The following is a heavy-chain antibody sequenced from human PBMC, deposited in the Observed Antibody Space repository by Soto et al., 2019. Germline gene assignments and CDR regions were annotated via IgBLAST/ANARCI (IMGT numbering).Heavy chain of an antibody. D-gene: IGHD2-8*01. Sequence: LSLTCSVSGGSISRYYWSWIRQPPGKGLEWIGYAYYSGDTGYNPSLQSRVTMAVDTSKNQVSLKLTSVTAADTAVYYCARDRSTYGGGGTGEVKENWFDPWGQGALVTVSS. J-gene: IGHJ5*02. CDR3: ARDRSTYGGGGTGEVKENWFDP. V-gene: IGHV4-59*01. CDR1: GGSISRYY. CDR2: AYYSGDT.